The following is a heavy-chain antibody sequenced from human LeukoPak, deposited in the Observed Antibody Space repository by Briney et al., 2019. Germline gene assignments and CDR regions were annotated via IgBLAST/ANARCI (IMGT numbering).Heavy chain of an antibody. Sequence: GGSLRLSCAASGFAFSSYAMSWVRQAPGKGLEWVSAISGSGGSTYYADSVKGRFTISRDNSKNTLYLQMNSLRAEDTAVYYCVKATERAPLSGFDYWGQGTLVTVSS. J-gene: IGHJ4*02. CDR3: VKATERAPLSGFDY. V-gene: IGHV3-23*01. CDR2: ISGSGGST. D-gene: IGHD2/OR15-2a*01. CDR1: GFAFSSYA.